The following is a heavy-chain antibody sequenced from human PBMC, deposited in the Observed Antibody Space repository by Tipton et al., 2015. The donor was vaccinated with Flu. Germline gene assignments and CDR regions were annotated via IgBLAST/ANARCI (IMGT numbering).Heavy chain of an antibody. CDR2: INHSGST. V-gene: IGHV4-34*01. Sequence: TLSLTCAVYGGSFSGYYWSWIRQPPGKGLEWIGEINHSGSTNYNPSLKSRVTISVDTSKNQFSLKLSSVTAADTAVYYCARWAYGDYSGSWFDPWGQGTLVTVSS. D-gene: IGHD4-17*01. J-gene: IGHJ5*02. CDR3: ARWAYGDYSGSWFDP. CDR1: GGSFSGYY.